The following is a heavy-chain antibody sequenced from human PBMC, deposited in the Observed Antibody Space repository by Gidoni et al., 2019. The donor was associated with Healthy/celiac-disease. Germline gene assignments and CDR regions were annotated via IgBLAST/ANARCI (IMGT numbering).Heavy chain of an antibody. Sequence: EVQLVESGGGLIQPGGSRRLSCAASVFPVSSNYMRWVRQDPGKGLEWVSVIYSGGSTYYADSVKGRFTISRDNSKNTLYLQMNSLRAEDTAVYYCARVSMDDAFDIWGQGTMVTVSS. J-gene: IGHJ3*02. V-gene: IGHV3-53*01. CDR2: IYSGGST. CDR1: VFPVSSNY. CDR3: ARVSMDDAFDI.